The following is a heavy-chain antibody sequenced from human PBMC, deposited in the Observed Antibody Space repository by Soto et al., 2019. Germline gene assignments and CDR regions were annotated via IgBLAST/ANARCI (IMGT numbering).Heavy chain of an antibody. CDR3: ARLNPILTGYYYGMDV. Sequence: SVKVSCKASGGTFSSYTISWVRQAPGQGLEWMGRIIPILGVANYAQKFQGRVTITADKSTSTAYMELSSLRSEDTAVYYCARLNPILTGYYYGMDVWGQGTTVTVSS. J-gene: IGHJ6*02. CDR1: GGTFSSYT. CDR2: IIPILGVA. D-gene: IGHD3-9*01. V-gene: IGHV1-69*02.